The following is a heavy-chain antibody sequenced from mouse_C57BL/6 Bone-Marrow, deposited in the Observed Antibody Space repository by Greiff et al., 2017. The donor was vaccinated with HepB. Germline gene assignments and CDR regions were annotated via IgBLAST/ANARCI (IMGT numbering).Heavy chain of an antibody. CDR2: ISNGGGST. V-gene: IGHV5-12*01. J-gene: IGHJ3*01. CDR3: ARHENGGFAY. Sequence: EVHLVESGGGLVQPGGSLKLSCAASGFTSSDYYMYWVRQTPEKRLEWVAYISNGGGSTYYPDTVKGRFTISRDNAKNTLYLQMSRLKSEDTAMYYCARHENGGFAYWGQGTLVTVSA. CDR1: GFTSSDYY.